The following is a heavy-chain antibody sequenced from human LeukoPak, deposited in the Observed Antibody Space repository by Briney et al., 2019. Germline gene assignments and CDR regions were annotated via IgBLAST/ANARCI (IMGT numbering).Heavy chain of an antibody. D-gene: IGHD6-19*01. CDR2: TYYRSKWYN. V-gene: IGHV6-1*01. CDR1: GDSVSSNSAA. CDR3: ARDRLSPGIAVPYFDY. Sequence: SQTLSLTCAISGDSVSSNSAAWNWIRQSPSRGLEWLGRTYYRSKWYNDYAVSVKSRITINPDTSKNQFSLQLNSVTPEDTAVYYCARDRLSPGIAVPYFDYWGQGTLVTVSS. J-gene: IGHJ4*02.